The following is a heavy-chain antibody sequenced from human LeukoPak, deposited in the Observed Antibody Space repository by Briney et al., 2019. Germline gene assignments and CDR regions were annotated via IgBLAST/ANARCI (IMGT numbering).Heavy chain of an antibody. D-gene: IGHD3-22*01. J-gene: IGHJ4*02. CDR3: ARVQYYDSSTYQNGGYYFDY. CDR1: GDSISTYY. Sequence: SETLSLTCTLSGDSISTYYWSWVRQPPGKGLEWIGYIYYDERTDYNPSLKSRVTISVDTSRNQFSLRLSSVTAADTAVYYCARVQYYDSSTYQNGGYYFDYWGQGTLVTVAS. CDR2: IYYDERT. V-gene: IGHV4-59*01.